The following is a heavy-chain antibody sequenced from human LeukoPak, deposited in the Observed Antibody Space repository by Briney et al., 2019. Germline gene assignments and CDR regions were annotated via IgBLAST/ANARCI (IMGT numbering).Heavy chain of an antibody. D-gene: IGHD6-6*01. CDR2: INHSGST. CDR1: GGSFSGYY. V-gene: IGHV4-34*01. CDR3: ARGSSEFDY. Sequence: SETLSLTCAVYGGSFSGYYWSWIRQPPGKGLEWIGEINHSGSTNYNPSLKSRVTISVDTSKNQSSLKLSSVTAADTAVYYCARGSSEFDYWGQGTLVTVSS. J-gene: IGHJ4*02.